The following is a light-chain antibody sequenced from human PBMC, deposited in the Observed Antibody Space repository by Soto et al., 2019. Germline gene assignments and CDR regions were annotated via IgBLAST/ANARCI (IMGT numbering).Light chain of an antibody. J-gene: IGKJ4*01. Sequence: DIQMTQSPSSVSASVGDRVTITCRASQDISSWLAWCQQTPGKAPKLLIYAASSLQSGVPSRFSGSGSGTDFTLTISSLQPEDFATYYCQQANSFPLTFGGGTKVEIK. CDR1: QDISSW. CDR2: AAS. V-gene: IGKV1-12*01. CDR3: QQANSFPLT.